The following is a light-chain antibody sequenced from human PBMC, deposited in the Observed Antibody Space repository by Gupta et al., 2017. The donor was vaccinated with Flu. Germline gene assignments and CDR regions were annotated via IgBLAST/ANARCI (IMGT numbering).Light chain of an antibody. CDR2: VDR. CDR1: NIGANH. Sequence: SVVPTQPPSVSVAPGQTATISCGGNNIGANHVHGYQQRPGPAHVLGVLVDRDRPSGIPERFSCSNSGNNDTPTMTRAEAGNEADDDYYVSANSSDHPWLFGGGTEMTVL. J-gene: IGLJ3*02. V-gene: IGLV3-21*02. CDR3: YVSANSSDHPWL.